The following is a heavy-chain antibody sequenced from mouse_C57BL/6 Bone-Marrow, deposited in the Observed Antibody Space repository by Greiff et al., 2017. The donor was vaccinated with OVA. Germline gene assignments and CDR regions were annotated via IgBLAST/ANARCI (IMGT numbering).Heavy chain of an antibody. Sequence: DVKLQESGPELVKPGASVKISCKASGYSFTGYYMNWVKQSPEKSLEWIGEINPSTGGTTYNQKFKAKATLTVDKSSSTAYMQLKSLTSEDSAVYYCARRTTVVATRAMDYWGQGTSVTVSS. CDR3: ARRTTVVATRAMDY. D-gene: IGHD1-1*01. J-gene: IGHJ4*01. V-gene: IGHV1-42*01. CDR2: INPSTGGT. CDR1: GYSFTGYY.